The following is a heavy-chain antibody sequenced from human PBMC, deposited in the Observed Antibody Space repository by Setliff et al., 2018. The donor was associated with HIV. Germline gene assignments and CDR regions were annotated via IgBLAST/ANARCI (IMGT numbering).Heavy chain of an antibody. CDR2: VSQSGST. D-gene: IGHD6-19*01. J-gene: IGHJ4*02. V-gene: IGHV4-59*01. CDR1: SGSISYYY. Sequence: SETLSLTCNVSSGSISYYYWSWVRQPPGRGLEWIGYVSQSGSTSYNPSLNSRVTMSVDTSRDQFSLKVRSVTAADTAVYYCARMRGRAVLSYYLDHWGQGRLVTVSS. CDR3: ARMRGRAVLSYYLDH.